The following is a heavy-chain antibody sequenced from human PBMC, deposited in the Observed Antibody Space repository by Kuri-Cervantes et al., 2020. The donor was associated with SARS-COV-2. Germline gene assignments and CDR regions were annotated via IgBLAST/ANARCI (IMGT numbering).Heavy chain of an antibody. V-gene: IGHV3-33*06. D-gene: IGHD1-7*01. Sequence: GESLKISCAASGFTFSSYGMHWVRQAPGKGPEWVAVIWYDGSNKYYADSVKGRFTISRDNSKNTLYLQMNSLRAEDTAVYYCAKGDWNYATHWGQGTLVTVSS. CDR2: IWYDGSNK. CDR3: AKGDWNYATH. J-gene: IGHJ1*01. CDR1: GFTFSSYG.